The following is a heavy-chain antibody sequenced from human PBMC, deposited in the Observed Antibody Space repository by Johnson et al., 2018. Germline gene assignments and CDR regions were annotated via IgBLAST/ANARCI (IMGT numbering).Heavy chain of an antibody. J-gene: IGHJ3*01. CDR1: GFIFRTYA. Sequence: VQLVESGGGVVQPGRSLRLPCAASGFIFRTYAMHWVRQAPGKGLEWVAAISYDGRNQYYTDSVKSRFTISRDDSKNTLYLQMTILRVEDTAVYYCARDLDLHFWGQGTMVTVSS. V-gene: IGHV3-30*04. CDR3: ARDLDLHF. CDR2: ISYDGRNQ.